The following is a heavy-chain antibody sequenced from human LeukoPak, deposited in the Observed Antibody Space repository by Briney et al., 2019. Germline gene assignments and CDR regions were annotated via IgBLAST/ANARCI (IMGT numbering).Heavy chain of an antibody. CDR3: ARDLGGYPFFMDV. D-gene: IGHD2-15*01. J-gene: IGHJ6*03. V-gene: IGHV4-39*07. Sequence: SQTLSLTCTVSGGSTRSGRHHWAWVRQPPGKGLEFIGSLDESGRPYYNAPLKSRVTISEDSSGKQFSLNLSSVTAADTAVYYCARDLGGYPFFMDVWGRGTTVIVSS. CDR1: GGSTRSGRHH. CDR2: LDESGRP.